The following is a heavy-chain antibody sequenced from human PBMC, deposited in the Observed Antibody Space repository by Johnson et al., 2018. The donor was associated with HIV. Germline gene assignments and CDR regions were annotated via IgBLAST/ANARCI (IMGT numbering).Heavy chain of an antibody. CDR1: GFTFSSYW. V-gene: IGHV3-30*03. Sequence: QVQLVESGGGVVQPGRSLRLSCAASGFTFSSYWMSWVRQAPGKGLEWVAVISYDGSNKYYADSVKGRFTISRDNSKNTLYLQMNSLRAEDTAVYYCARERYCSSTSCYFSRPPDAFDIWGQGTMVTVSS. CDR3: ARERYCSSTSCYFSRPPDAFDI. D-gene: IGHD2-2*01. CDR2: ISYDGSNK. J-gene: IGHJ3*02.